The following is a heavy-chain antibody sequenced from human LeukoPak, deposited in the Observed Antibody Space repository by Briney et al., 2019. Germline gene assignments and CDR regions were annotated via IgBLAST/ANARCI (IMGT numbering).Heavy chain of an antibody. Sequence: SETLSLTCSVSGDSISSGDYYWSWIRQLPGKGLEWIGYIYYSGNTYYNPSLKSRLTISIDASKNQFSLKLTSVTAADTAVYFCGRGENFDDYWGQGTLVTVSS. J-gene: IGHJ4*02. D-gene: IGHD3-9*01. CDR1: GDSISSGDYY. V-gene: IGHV4-30-4*01. CDR2: IYYSGNT. CDR3: GRGENFDDY.